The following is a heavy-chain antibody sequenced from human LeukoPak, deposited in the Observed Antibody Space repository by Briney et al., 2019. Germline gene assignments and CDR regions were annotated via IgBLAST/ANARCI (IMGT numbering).Heavy chain of an antibody. V-gene: IGHV1-69*13. CDR1: GGTFSSYA. J-gene: IGHJ6*02. Sequence: ASVKVSCKASGGTFSSYAISWVRQAPGQGLEWMGRIIPIFGTANYAQKFQGRVTITADESTSTAYMELSSLRSEDTAVYYCARDLRSYYGSGSYYPSDYYYYGMDVWGQGTTVTVSS. CDR2: IIPIFGTA. D-gene: IGHD3-10*01. CDR3: ARDLRSYYGSGSYYPSDYYYYGMDV.